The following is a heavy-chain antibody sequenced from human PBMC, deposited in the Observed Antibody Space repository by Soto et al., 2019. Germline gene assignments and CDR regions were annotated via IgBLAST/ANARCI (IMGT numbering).Heavy chain of an antibody. CDR1: GFTVSTYS. J-gene: IGHJ5*02. CDR2: MSYDGSTK. CDR3: ARCGGSVDCSILQYNCFDP. V-gene: IGHV3-30-3*01. D-gene: IGHD2-21*01. Sequence: QVQVMESGGGVVQPGRSLRLSCAASGFTVSTYSMHWVRQAPGKGLEWVAVMSYDGSTKDYADSVRGRFTISRDNSKNTLYLQMNSLTTEDTAVYYCARCGGSVDCSILQYNCFDPWGHGTLVTVSS.